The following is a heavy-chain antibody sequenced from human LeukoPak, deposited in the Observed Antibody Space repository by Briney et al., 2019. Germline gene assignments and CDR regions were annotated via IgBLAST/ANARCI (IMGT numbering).Heavy chain of an antibody. V-gene: IGHV3-23*01. Sequence: GGSLRLSCAASGFTFSSYGMHWVRQAPGKGLEWVSATSGSGGSTYYADSVKGRFTISRDNSKNTLYLQMNSLRAEDTAVYYCAKPVATAPKPDAFDIWGQGTMVTVSS. CDR1: GFTFSSYG. J-gene: IGHJ3*02. CDR2: TSGSGGST. CDR3: AKPVATAPKPDAFDI. D-gene: IGHD5-18*01.